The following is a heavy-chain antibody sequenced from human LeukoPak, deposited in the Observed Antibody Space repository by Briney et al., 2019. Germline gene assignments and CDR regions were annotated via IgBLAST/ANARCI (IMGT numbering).Heavy chain of an antibody. CDR2: IIPIFGTA. CDR3: ARVKRYWFDP. D-gene: IGHD5-24*01. Sequence: ASVKVSCKASGGTFSSYAISWVRQAPGQGLEWMGRIIPIFGTANYAQKFQGRVTITTDESTSTAYMELSSLRSEDTAVYYCARVKRYWFDPWGQGTLVTVSS. J-gene: IGHJ5*02. V-gene: IGHV1-69*05. CDR1: GGTFSSYA.